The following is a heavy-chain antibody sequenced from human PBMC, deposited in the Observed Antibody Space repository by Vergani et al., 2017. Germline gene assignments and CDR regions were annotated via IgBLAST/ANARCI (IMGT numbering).Heavy chain of an antibody. D-gene: IGHD4-23*01. J-gene: IGHJ6*03. CDR1: GASISSYF. Sequence: VQLQESGPGLLKPSETLSLTCSVSGASISSYFWSWIRQPAGKGLEWLGRVHTDGTAYYNPSLRTRVRLSADLSQSQFSLKLSSVTAADTAVYYCARVLRRSYYYYMDVWGKGTTVTVSS. V-gene: IGHV4-4*07. CDR2: VHTDGTA. CDR3: ARVLRRSYYYYMDV.